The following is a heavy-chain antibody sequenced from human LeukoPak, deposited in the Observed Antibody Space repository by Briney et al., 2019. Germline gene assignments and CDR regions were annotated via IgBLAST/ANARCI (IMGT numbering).Heavy chain of an antibody. D-gene: IGHD1-26*01. CDR1: GFTFSSYS. V-gene: IGHV3-21*01. Sequence: GGSLRLSCAASGFTFSSYSMNWVRQAPGKGLWWVSSISSSSSYIYYADSVKGRFTISRDNAKNSLYLQMNSLRAEDTAVYYCARSSGSYYDLDYWGQGTLVTVSS. CDR2: ISSSSSYI. CDR3: ARSSGSYYDLDY. J-gene: IGHJ4*02.